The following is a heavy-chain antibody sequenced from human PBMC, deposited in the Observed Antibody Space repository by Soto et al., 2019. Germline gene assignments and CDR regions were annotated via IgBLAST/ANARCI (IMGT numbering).Heavy chain of an antibody. J-gene: IGHJ6*02. CDR2: ISARGGST. CDR1: GFTFSSYT. Sequence: GGSLRLSCAASGFTFSSYTMNWVRQAPGKGLEWVSLISARGGSTYYADSVKGRFTISRDNSKNTLYLQMNSLRAEDTGVYYCARDPPNDKTQLDYGMYVWGQGTAVTVSS. CDR3: ARDPPNDKTQLDYGMYV. V-gene: IGHV3-23*01. D-gene: IGHD2-2*01.